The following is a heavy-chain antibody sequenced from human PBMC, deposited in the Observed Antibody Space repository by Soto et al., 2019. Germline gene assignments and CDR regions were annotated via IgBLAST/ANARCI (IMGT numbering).Heavy chain of an antibody. CDR2: INAGNGNT. J-gene: IGHJ4*02. CDR3: ARKNMGSGCYEFDY. V-gene: IGHV1-3*01. Sequence: ASVKVSCKASGYTFTSYAMHWVRQAPGQRLEWMGWINAGNGNTKYSQKLQGRVTITRDTSASTAYMELSSLRSEDTAVYYCARKNMGSGCYEFDYWGQGTMVTVSS. D-gene: IGHD6-19*01. CDR1: GYTFTSYA.